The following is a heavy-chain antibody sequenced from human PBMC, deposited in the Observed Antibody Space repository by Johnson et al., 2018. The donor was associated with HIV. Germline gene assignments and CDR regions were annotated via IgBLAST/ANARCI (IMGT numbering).Heavy chain of an antibody. Sequence: VQLVESGGGLVKPGGSLRLSCAASGFTFTNAWMSWLRQAPGKGLEWIGRIKSKTDGGTIEYAAPVKGRFTISRDDSKNTAYLQMNSLKTEDTAVYYCTTVLRPKPLDAFDIWGQGTMVTVSS. CDR2: IKSKTDGGTI. CDR3: TTVLRPKPLDAFDI. V-gene: IGHV3-15*01. CDR1: GFTFTNAW. J-gene: IGHJ3*02.